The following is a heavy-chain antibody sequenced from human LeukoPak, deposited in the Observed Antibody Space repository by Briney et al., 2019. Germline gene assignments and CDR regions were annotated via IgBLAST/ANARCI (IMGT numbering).Heavy chain of an antibody. CDR3: ARGGLSGQRRDLFDI. V-gene: IGHV3-21*01. CDR2: ISASPYI. CDR1: GFTFSSYS. D-gene: IGHD2/OR15-2a*01. J-gene: IGHJ3*02. Sequence: GGSLRLSCAASGFTFSSYSMNWARQAPGKGLEWVSSISASPYIYYADSVKGRFTISRDDSKNSLYLQMNSLRAEDTALYYCARGGLSGQRRDLFDIWGQGTMVTVSS.